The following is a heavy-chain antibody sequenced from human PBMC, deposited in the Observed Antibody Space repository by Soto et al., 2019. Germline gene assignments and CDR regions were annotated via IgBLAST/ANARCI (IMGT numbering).Heavy chain of an antibody. J-gene: IGHJ3*02. V-gene: IGHV4-59*08. Sequence: LSLTCTVSGGSISSYYWSWIRQPPGKGLEWIGYIYYSGSTNYNPSLKSRVTISVDTSNNQFSLKLSSVTAADTALYYCARRPCSSTSCYAFDIWGQGTMVTVSS. CDR1: GGSISSYY. CDR3: ARRPCSSTSCYAFDI. CDR2: IYYSGST. D-gene: IGHD2-2*01.